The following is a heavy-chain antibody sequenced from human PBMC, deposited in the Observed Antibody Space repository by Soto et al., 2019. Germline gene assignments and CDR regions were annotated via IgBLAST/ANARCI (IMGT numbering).Heavy chain of an antibody. CDR3: AKDLTYSATPQGYFDY. D-gene: IGHD1-26*01. CDR2: ITGFGGST. CDR1: GFTFSGYA. J-gene: IGHJ4*02. Sequence: GGSLRLSCAASGFTFSGYAMSWVRQAPGKGLEWVSTITGFGGSTFYADSVKGRFTISRDNSKNTLYLQMNTLRAEDTAVYYCAKDLTYSATPQGYFDYWGQGTLVTAPQ. V-gene: IGHV3-23*01.